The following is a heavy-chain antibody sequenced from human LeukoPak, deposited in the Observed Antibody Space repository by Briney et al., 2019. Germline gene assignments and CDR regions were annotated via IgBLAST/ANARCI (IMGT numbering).Heavy chain of an antibody. CDR1: GFTFSSYS. CDR3: ARWARSGGY. J-gene: IGHJ4*02. Sequence: GGSLRLPCAASGFTFSSYSMNWVRQAPGKGLEWVSYISSSSTIYYADSVKGRFTISRDNAKNSLYLQMNSLRAEDTAVYYCARWARSGGYWGQGTLVTVSS. D-gene: IGHD3-16*01. V-gene: IGHV3-48*01. CDR2: ISSSSTI.